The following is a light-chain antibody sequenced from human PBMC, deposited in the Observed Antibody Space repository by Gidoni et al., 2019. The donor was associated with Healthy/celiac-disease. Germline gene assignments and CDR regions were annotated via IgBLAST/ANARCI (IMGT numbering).Light chain of an antibody. CDR1: SSHVGGYTY. CDR2: DVS. V-gene: IGLV2-14*01. Sequence: QSALPQPASVSGSPGQSITISCTGPSSHVGGYTYVAWYQQHPGKAPKLMIYDVSNRPSGVSNRFSGSKSGNTASLTISGLQAEDEADYYCSSYTSSSTLGVVFGGGTKLTVL. J-gene: IGLJ2*01. CDR3: SSYTSSSTLGVV.